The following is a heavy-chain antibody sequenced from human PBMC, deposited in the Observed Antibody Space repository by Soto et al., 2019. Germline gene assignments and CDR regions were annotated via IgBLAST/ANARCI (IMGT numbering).Heavy chain of an antibody. V-gene: IGHV3-30*18. Sequence: QVQLVESGGGVVQPGRSLRLSCAASGFTLSNYGMHWVRQAPGKGLEWVAVTSYDGSKKYYGGSVKGRFTISRDNSRNTLHLQMNSLRPEDTAVYYCAKAGGSSSFDYWGQGTLVTVSS. J-gene: IGHJ4*02. CDR3: AKAGGSSSFDY. CDR1: GFTLSNYG. D-gene: IGHD6-6*01. CDR2: TSYDGSKK.